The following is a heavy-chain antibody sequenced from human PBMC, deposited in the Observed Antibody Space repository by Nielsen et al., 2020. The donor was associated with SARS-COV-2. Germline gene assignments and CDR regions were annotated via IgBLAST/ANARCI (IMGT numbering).Heavy chain of an antibody. Sequence: VRYVPGNGLEWMWFMYPGDSDTSHSPSFQGQVTISADKSISTAYLQWSSLKASDTAMYYCARQFAGAVAEIWGQGTLVTVSS. J-gene: IGHJ4*02. V-gene: IGHV5-51*01. CDR3: ARQFAGAVAEI. CDR2: MYPGDSDT. D-gene: IGHD6-19*01.